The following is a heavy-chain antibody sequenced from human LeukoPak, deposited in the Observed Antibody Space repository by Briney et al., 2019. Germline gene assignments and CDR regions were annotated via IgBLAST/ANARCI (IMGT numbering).Heavy chain of an antibody. CDR1: GGSFSGYY. CDR2: INHSGST. CDR3: ARGPGYSSSWYLRYYYMDV. D-gene: IGHD6-13*01. V-gene: IGHV4-34*01. Sequence: SETLSLTCAVYGGSFSGYYWSWIRQPPGKGLEWIGEINHSGSTNYNPSLKSRVTISVDTSKNQFSLKLSSVTAADTAVYYCARGPGYSSSWYLRYYYMDVWGKGTTVTISS. J-gene: IGHJ6*03.